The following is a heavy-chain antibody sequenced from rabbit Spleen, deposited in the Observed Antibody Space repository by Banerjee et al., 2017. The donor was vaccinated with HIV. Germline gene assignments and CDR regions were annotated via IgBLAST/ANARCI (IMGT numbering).Heavy chain of an antibody. CDR3: ARNYVNTFDP. Sequence: QQQLEESGGGLVKPGGTLTLTCTVSGFSFSGSAWICWVRQAPGKGLEWIACINATDGDTDYANCPKGRFTISKTSSTTVTLQVTGRTAAYPVSSFFARNYVNTFDPWGPGTLVTVS. D-gene: IGHD1-1*01. V-gene: IGHV1S45*01. J-gene: IGHJ2*01. CDR2: INATDGDT. CDR1: GFSFSGSAW.